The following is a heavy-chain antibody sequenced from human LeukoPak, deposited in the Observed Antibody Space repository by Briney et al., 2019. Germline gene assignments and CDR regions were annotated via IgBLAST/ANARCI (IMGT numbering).Heavy chain of an antibody. Sequence: GGSLRLSCAASGFTFSSYGMHWVRQAPGKGLEWVAVISYDGSNKYYADSVKGRFTISRDNSKNTLYLQMNSLRAEDTAVYYCAKGAYGDYTYGDYWGQGTLVTVSS. CDR3: AKGAYGDYTYGDY. CDR2: ISYDGSNK. V-gene: IGHV3-30*18. J-gene: IGHJ4*02. D-gene: IGHD4-17*01. CDR1: GFTFSSYG.